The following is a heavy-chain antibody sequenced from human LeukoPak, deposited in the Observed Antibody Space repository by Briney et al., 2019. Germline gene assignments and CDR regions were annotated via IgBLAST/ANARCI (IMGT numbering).Heavy chain of an antibody. CDR2: IYPGDSDT. J-gene: IGHJ4*02. Sequence: GESLKISCKGSGYSFTSYWIGWVRQMPGKGLEWMGTIYPGDSDTRYSPSFQGQVTISADKSISTAYLQWSSLKASDTAMYYCARRVVVPYLGFDYWGQGTLVTVSS. V-gene: IGHV5-51*01. CDR3: ARRVVVPYLGFDY. D-gene: IGHD3-22*01. CDR1: GYSFTSYW.